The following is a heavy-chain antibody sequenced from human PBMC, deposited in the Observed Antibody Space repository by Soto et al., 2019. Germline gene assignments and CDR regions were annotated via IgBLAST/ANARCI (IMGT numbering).Heavy chain of an antibody. CDR3: ARVSYGMDV. Sequence: PSETLSLTCTVSGGPISSGAYYWSWMRQHPGKGLEWIGYIYNSGSSYYNPSLKSRVTISVDTSKNQFSLKLSSVTAADTAVYYCARVSYGMDVWGQGTTVTVSS. J-gene: IGHJ6*02. CDR2: IYNSGSS. V-gene: IGHV4-31*03. CDR1: GGPISSGAYY.